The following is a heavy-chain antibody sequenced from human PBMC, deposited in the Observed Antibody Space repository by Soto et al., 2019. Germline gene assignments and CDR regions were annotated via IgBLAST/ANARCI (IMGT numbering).Heavy chain of an antibody. V-gene: IGHV3-30*18. CDR2: ISYDGSNK. D-gene: IGHD3-10*01. J-gene: IGHJ6*02. Sequence: HPGGSLRLSCAASGFTFSSYGMHCVRQAPCKGLEWVAFISYDGSNKYYADSVKGRFTISRDNSKNTLYLQMNSLRAEDTAVYYCAKTSITMVRGVSNYGMDVWGQGATVTVSS. CDR3: AKTSITMVRGVSNYGMDV. CDR1: GFTFSSYG.